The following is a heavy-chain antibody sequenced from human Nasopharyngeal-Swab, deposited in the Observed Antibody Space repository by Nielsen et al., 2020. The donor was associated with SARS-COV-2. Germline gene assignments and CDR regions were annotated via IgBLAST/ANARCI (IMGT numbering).Heavy chain of an antibody. CDR3: ARVAHCGGDCYLGRIDY. D-gene: IGHD2-21*02. J-gene: IGHJ4*02. CDR1: GYTFTSYG. Sequence: ASVKVSCKASGYTFTSYGISWVRQAPGQGLEWMGWISAYNGNTNYAQKLQGRVTMTTDTSTSTAYMELRSLRSDDTAVYYCARVAHCGGDCYLGRIDYWGQGTLVTVSS. CDR2: ISAYNGNT. V-gene: IGHV1-18*01.